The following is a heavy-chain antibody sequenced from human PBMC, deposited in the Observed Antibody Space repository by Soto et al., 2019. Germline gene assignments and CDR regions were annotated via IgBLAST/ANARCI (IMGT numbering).Heavy chain of an antibody. D-gene: IGHD1-1*01. Sequence: QVQLVQSGAEVKKPGSSVKVSCKVSGGSFDSSTITWVRQAPGQGLEWRGGIIPIFGTTNYAQKFQGRLTIPGDGFTSAAYMELSSLTTEDTAVYYCAGGPLSNLESWIEWYFDVWGRGTLVTVS. CDR2: IIPIFGTT. CDR1: GGSFDSST. V-gene: IGHV1-69*12. CDR3: AGGPLSNLESWIEWYFDV. J-gene: IGHJ2*01.